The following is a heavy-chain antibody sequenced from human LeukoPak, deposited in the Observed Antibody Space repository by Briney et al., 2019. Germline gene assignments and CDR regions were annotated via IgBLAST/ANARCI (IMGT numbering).Heavy chain of an antibody. CDR3: ARGVTRYCSSTSCYYFDY. J-gene: IGHJ4*02. V-gene: IGHV3-33*01. D-gene: IGHD2-2*01. Sequence: QSGRSLRLSCAASGFTFSSYGMHWVRQAPGKGLEWVAVIWYDGSNKYYADSVKGRFTISRDNSKNTLYLQMNSLRAEDTAVYSCARGVTRYCSSTSCYYFDYWGQGTLVTVSS. CDR1: GFTFSSYG. CDR2: IWYDGSNK.